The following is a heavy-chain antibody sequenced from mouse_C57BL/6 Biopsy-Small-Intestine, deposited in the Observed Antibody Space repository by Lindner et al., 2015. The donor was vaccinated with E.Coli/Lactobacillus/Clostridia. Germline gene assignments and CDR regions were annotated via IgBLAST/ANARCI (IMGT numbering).Heavy chain of an antibody. CDR1: GHAFSSSW. Sequence: VQLQESGPELVKPGASVKISCKTSGHAFSSSWMNWVKQRPGKGLEWIGRIYPGDGDTNYNGKFKGKATLTADKSSSTAYMQLGSLTSEDSAVYFCTRSSFDYDGCWGQGTTLTVSS. V-gene: IGHV1-82*01. J-gene: IGHJ2*01. CDR3: TRSSFDYDGC. D-gene: IGHD2-4*01. CDR2: IYPGDGDT.